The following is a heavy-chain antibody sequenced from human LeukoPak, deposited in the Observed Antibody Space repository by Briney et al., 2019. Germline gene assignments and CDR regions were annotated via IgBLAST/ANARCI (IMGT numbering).Heavy chain of an antibody. D-gene: IGHD6-19*01. J-gene: IGHJ3*02. CDR1: GFIFTNYF. Sequence: GGSLRLSCAASGFIFTNYFMSWVRQAPGKGLEWVSVIYSGGSTYYADSVKGRFTISRDNSKNTLYLQMNSLRAEDTAVYYCARDSPGWYLAFDIWGQGTMVTVSS. V-gene: IGHV3-53*01. CDR3: ARDSPGWYLAFDI. CDR2: IYSGGST.